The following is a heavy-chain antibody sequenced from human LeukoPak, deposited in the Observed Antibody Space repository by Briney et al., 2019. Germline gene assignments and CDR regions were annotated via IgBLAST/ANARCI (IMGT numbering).Heavy chain of an antibody. Sequence: PSETLSLTCTVSGGSISSGNYYWSWIRQPPGKGLEWIGEINHSGSTNYNPSLKSRVTISVDTSKNQFSLKLSSVTAADTAVYYCARGPTGEQWLVPSPEDAFDIWGQGTMVTVSS. CDR2: INHSGST. V-gene: IGHV4-39*07. J-gene: IGHJ3*02. CDR3: ARGPTGEQWLVPSPEDAFDI. D-gene: IGHD6-19*01. CDR1: GGSISSGNYY.